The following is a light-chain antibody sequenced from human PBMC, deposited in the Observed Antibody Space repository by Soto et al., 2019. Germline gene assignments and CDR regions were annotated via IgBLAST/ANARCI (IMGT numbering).Light chain of an antibody. CDR1: QSVNTKY. Sequence: EIVLTQSPGTVSLSPLERATVSCMGIQSVNTKYLAWYQQIPGQAPRLLIYGASSRATGIPDKFSGSGSGTDFTLTISRLEPEDFAVYYCQQYGSSPSITFGQGTRLEIK. V-gene: IGKV3-20*01. CDR2: GAS. CDR3: QQYGSSPSIT. J-gene: IGKJ5*01.